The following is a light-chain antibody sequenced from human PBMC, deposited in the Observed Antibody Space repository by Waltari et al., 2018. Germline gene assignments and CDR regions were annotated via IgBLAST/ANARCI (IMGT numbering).Light chain of an antibody. CDR2: EVS. CDR1: SSDVGDYNY. CDR3: SSYAGSNNFVV. V-gene: IGLV2-8*01. Sequence: QSALTQSPSASGSPGQSVTISCTGISSDVGDYNYVSWYQQHPGKSPKVMIYEVSKRPSGVPDRFSGSKSGTTASLTVSGLQAEDEADYYCSSYAGSNNFVVFGGGTKLTVL. J-gene: IGLJ2*01.